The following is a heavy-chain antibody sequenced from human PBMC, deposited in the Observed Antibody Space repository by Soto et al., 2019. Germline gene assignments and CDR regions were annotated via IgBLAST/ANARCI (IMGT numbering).Heavy chain of an antibody. CDR3: ARDLWGYCGTDCYPLDV. D-gene: IGHD2-21*02. V-gene: IGHV4-59*01. J-gene: IGHJ6*02. CDR2: MYNTGST. Sequence: QVRLQESGPGLVKPSETLSFTCTVSGGSISSYYWSWIRQPPGKGLEWIGYMYNTGSTIYNPSLKSRVTISVDTSKNQFSLKLNSVTAADTAVYYCARDLWGYCGTDCYPLDVWGQGTTVTVSS. CDR1: GGSISSYY.